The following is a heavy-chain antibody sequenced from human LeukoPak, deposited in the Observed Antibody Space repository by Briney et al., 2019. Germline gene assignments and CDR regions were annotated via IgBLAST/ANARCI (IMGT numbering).Heavy chain of an antibody. J-gene: IGHJ5*02. V-gene: IGHV5-51*01. CDR3: ARSPHATNNWFDP. D-gene: IGHD2-15*01. Sequence: GESLKISCKGSGYSLTSYWIGWVRQMPGKGLEWMGIIYPGDSDTRYSPSFQGQVTISADKSISTAYLQWSSLKASDTAMYYCARSPHATNNWFDPWGQGTLVTVSS. CDR2: IYPGDSDT. CDR1: GYSLTSYW.